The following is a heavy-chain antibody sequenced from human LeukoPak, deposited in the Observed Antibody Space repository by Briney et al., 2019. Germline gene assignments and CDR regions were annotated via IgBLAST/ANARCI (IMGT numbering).Heavy chain of an antibody. V-gene: IGHV3-20*01. CDR2: LNWNGDST. CDR3: ERCEKFLLAGFLPL. J-gene: IGHJ3*01. CDR1: GFIFSDHG. D-gene: IGHD5/OR15-5a*01. Sequence: GGSLRLSCAACGFIFSDHGMSGLRQAPGKGLEWVSCLNWNGDSTGYAESVKGRFTISRDNAKNSVYLQMNSLRAEDTALYHCERCEKFLLAGFLPLWRQGTMVTVSS.